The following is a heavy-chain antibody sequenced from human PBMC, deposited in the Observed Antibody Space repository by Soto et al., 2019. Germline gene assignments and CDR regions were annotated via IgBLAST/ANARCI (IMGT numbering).Heavy chain of an antibody. CDR3: VKGTFSSSKVIFDY. J-gene: IGHJ4*02. D-gene: IGHD6-6*01. V-gene: IGHV3-9*01. CDR2: ISSNSGAI. Sequence: EVQLVESGGGLAQPGRSLRLSCVASGFIFEDYDMHWVRQVPGKGLEWVSSISSNSGAIKYADSVKGRFTVSRDNAKNSMYLEMNSLRVEDTAFYFCVKGTFSSSKVIFDYWGQGTLVTVSS. CDR1: GFIFEDYD.